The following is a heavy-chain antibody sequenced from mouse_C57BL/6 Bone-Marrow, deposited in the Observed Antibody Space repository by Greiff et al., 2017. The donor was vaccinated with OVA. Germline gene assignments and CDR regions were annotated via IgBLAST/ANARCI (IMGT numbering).Heavy chain of an antibody. Sequence: DVKLVESGPGLVKPSQSLSLTCSVTGYSITSGYYWNWIRQFPGNKLEWMGYISYDGSNNYNPSLKNRISITRDTSKNQFFLKLNSVTTEDTATYYCARDGTFYAMDYWCQGTSVTVSS. CDR2: ISYDGSN. J-gene: IGHJ4*01. V-gene: IGHV3-6*01. CDR1: GYSITSGYY. D-gene: IGHD1-1*02. CDR3: ARDGTFYAMDY.